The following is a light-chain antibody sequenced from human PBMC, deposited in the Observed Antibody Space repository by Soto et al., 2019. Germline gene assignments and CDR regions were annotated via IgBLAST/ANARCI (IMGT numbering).Light chain of an antibody. Sequence: EVVMTQSPATLSVSPGERATLSCRASQSISGNLAWYQQKPGQAPRLLIYHAIARATGIPTRFSGSGSGTEFTLTISSLQSEDFAVYYCRQYNNWPPITFGQGTRLEIK. J-gene: IGKJ5*01. V-gene: IGKV3-15*01. CDR3: RQYNNWPPIT. CDR2: HAI. CDR1: QSISGN.